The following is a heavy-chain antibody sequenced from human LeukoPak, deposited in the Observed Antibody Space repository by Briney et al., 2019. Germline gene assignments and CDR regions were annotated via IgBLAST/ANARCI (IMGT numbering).Heavy chain of an antibody. J-gene: IGHJ4*02. D-gene: IGHD2-15*01. CDR3: AREVCSGGSCQDGFDY. V-gene: IGHV4-4*07. CDR1: GGSISSYY. CDR2: IYTSGST. Sequence: SETLSLTCTVSGGSISSYYWSWIRQPAGKGLEWIGRIYTSGSTNYNPSLKSRVTMSVDTSKNQFSLKPSSVTAADTAVYYCAREVCSGGSCQDGFDYWGQGTLVTVSS.